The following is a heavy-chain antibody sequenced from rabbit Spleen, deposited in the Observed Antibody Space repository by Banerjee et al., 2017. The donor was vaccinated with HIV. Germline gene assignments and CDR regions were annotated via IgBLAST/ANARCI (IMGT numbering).Heavy chain of an antibody. CDR2: IAIGSVRT. V-gene: IGHV1S45*01. CDR1: GFSFSGSYA. D-gene: IGHD8-1*01. Sequence: QEQLVESGGGLVQPGASLTLTCTASGFSFSGSYAMCWVRQAPGKGLEWIGCIAIGSVRTYYASWAKGRFTISKTSSTTVTLQMTSLTAADTATYFCARDGAGGSYFALWGPGTLVTVS. CDR3: ARDGAGGSYFAL. J-gene: IGHJ4*01.